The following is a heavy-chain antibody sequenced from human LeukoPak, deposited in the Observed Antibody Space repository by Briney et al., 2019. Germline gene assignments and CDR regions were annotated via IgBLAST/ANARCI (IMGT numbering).Heavy chain of an antibody. D-gene: IGHD2-15*01. Sequence: SETLSLTCTVSGGSISSGDYYWSWIRQPPGKGLEWIGYIYYSGSTYYNPSLKSQVTISVDTSKNQFSLKLSSVTAADTAVYYCARGSVGYFDYWGQGTLVTVSS. V-gene: IGHV4-30-4*01. J-gene: IGHJ4*02. CDR2: IYYSGST. CDR3: ARGSVGYFDY. CDR1: GGSISSGDYY.